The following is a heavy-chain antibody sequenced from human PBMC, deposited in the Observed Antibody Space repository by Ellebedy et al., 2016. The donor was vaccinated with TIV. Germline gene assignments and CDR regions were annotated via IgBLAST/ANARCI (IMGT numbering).Heavy chain of an antibody. D-gene: IGHD3-16*01. CDR1: GFIVSTND. Sequence: GESLKISXAASGFIVSTNDVSWVRQAPAKGLEWVSVFYYDGSTYYADSVKGRFTVSRDNSKNTVYLQMESLRVDDAAVYYCVGAYRRGGGGESAHWGQGTLVTVSS. CDR2: FYYDGST. V-gene: IGHV3-53*01. J-gene: IGHJ1*01. CDR3: VGAYRRGGGGESAH.